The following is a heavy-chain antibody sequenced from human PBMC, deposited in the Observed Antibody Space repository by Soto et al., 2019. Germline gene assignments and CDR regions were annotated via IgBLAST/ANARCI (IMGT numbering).Heavy chain of an antibody. Sequence: QVQLVESGGGVVQPGRSLRLSCAASGFTFSSYGMHWVRQAPGKGLEWVAVIWYDGSNKYYADSVTGRFTISRDNSKNTLYLQMNSLRAEDTAVYYCARDPGGYSYGTDAFDIWGQGTMVTVSS. CDR3: ARDPGGYSYGTDAFDI. D-gene: IGHD5-18*01. J-gene: IGHJ3*02. CDR1: GFTFSSYG. CDR2: IWYDGSNK. V-gene: IGHV3-33*01.